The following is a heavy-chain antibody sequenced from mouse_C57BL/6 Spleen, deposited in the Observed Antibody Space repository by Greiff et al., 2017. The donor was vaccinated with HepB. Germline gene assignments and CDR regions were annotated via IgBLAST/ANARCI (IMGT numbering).Heavy chain of an antibody. D-gene: IGHD2-3*01. V-gene: IGHV1-82*01. CDR3: ARGGFLDGYYPYFDY. J-gene: IGHJ2*01. CDR1: GYAFSSSW. CDR2: IYPGDGDT. Sequence: QVQLKESGPELVKPGASVKISCKASGYAFSSSWMNWVKQRPGKGLEWIGRIYPGDGDTNYNGKFKGKATLTADKSSSTAYKQLSSLTSEDSAVYFCARGGFLDGYYPYFDYWGQGTTLTVSS.